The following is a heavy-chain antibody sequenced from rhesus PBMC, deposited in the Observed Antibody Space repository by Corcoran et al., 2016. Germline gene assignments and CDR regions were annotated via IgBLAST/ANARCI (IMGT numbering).Heavy chain of an antibody. Sequence: QVQLQESGPGVVKPSETLSLTCAVSGGSISDSYRWSWIRQPPGKGLEWIGYIYGSSTSTNYNPSLQSRVTISKATSKNQFSLKLSSVTAADTAVYYCARVLAGDWGQGVLVTVSS. J-gene: IGHJ4*01. CDR2: IYGSSTST. D-gene: IGHD6-25*01. CDR3: ARVLAGD. V-gene: IGHV4S10*01. CDR1: GGSISDSYR.